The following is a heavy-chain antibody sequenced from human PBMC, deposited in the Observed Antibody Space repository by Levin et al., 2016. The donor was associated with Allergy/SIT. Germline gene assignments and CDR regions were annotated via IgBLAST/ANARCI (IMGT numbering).Heavy chain of an antibody. CDR2: VHPSGGRT. V-gene: IGHV1-46*02. D-gene: IGHD6-19*01. J-gene: IGHJ6*02. CDR1: GYSFNYYS. Sequence: ASVKVSCKTSGYSFNYYSLHWVRQAPGQGLEWMAIVHPSGGRTNYAQKFQDRVTMTRDTSTSTVYMELSSLRSEDTAVYYCATMTVAGTYYYYAMDVWGQGTTVTVSS. CDR3: ATMTVAGTYYYYAMDV.